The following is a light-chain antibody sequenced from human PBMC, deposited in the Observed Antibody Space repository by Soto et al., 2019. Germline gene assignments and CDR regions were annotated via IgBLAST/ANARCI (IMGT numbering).Light chain of an antibody. CDR3: QQYKNWPPWT. CDR1: QSISSSF. J-gene: IGKJ1*01. Sequence: EIVLTQSPGILSLSPGERASLSCGASQSISSSFLAWYQQKPGQAPRLLIYGASSRATGIPDRFSGTGSETDFTLTISSLQSEDSAVYYCQQYKNWPPWTFGQGTKVDIK. V-gene: IGKV3-20*01. CDR2: GAS.